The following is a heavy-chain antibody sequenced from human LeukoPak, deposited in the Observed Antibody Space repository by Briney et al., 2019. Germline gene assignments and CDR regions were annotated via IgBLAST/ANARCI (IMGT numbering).Heavy chain of an antibody. V-gene: IGHV3-66*01. CDR3: ARDRSVVVPAAMSGFDP. Sequence: PGGSLRLSCAASGFIVSGNYMSWVRQAPGKGLEWVSVLDSGGSTFYADSVKGRFTISRDNSKNTLYLQMNSLRAGDTAVYHCARDRSVVVPAAMSGFDPWGQGTLVTVSS. CDR2: LDSGGST. J-gene: IGHJ5*02. CDR1: GFIVSGNY. D-gene: IGHD2-2*01.